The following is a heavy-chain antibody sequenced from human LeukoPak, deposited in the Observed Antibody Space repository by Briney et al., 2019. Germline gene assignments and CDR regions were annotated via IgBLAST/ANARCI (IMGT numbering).Heavy chain of an antibody. D-gene: IGHD2-2*01. J-gene: IGHJ6*02. CDR3: ARSRGCSSTIACYYYYYGMDV. Sequence: SQTLSLTCTVSGGSISSGDYYWSWIRQPPGKGLEWIGYIYYSGSTYYNPSLKSRVTISVDTSKNQFSLKLSSVTAADTAVYYCARSRGCSSTIACYYYYYGMDVWGQGTTVTVSS. CDR2: IYYSGST. V-gene: IGHV4-30-4*01. CDR1: GGSISSGDYY.